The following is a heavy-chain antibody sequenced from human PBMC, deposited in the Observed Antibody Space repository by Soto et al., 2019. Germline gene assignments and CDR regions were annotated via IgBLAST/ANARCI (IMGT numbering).Heavy chain of an antibody. CDR2: ASGDGDTT. J-gene: IGHJ4*02. Sequence: GGSLRLSCVTSGFTFNRYSMHWFRQAPGKGLEWVAVASGDGDTTFYADSVKGRFTISRDNSKNMLYLQMTSLRTEDTAMYYCAREVVTTQWFFDNWGQGILVTVSS. V-gene: IGHV3-30-3*01. CDR1: GFTFNRYS. CDR3: AREVVTTQWFFDN. D-gene: IGHD2-8*01.